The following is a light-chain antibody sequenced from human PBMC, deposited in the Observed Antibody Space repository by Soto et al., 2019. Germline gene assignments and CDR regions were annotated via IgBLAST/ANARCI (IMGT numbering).Light chain of an antibody. CDR3: QQRSNWPPIT. CDR2: DAS. V-gene: IGKV3-11*01. Sequence: EIVLTQSPATLSLSPGERATLSCRASQSVSSYLAWYQQKPGQAPKLLIYDASNRATGIPGRFSGSGSGTDFTLTISSLEPEDFAVYYCQQRSNWPPITLGQGTRLEIK. J-gene: IGKJ5*01. CDR1: QSVSSY.